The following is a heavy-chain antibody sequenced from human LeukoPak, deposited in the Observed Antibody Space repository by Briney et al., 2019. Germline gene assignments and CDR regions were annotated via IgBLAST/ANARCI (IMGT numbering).Heavy chain of an antibody. CDR2: INAHNGNT. V-gene: IGHV1-18*01. CDR3: GRQYASSSAWFDP. CDR1: AYTFTSFG. J-gene: IGHJ5*02. D-gene: IGHD6-6*01. Sequence: RASGKVSCKASAYTFTSFGISWLRQAPGQGSEWVGWINAHNGNTNCAQKLQGRVTMTTDTSTSTAYMELRSLRSDDTAVYYCGRQYASSSAWFDPWGQGTLVTVSS.